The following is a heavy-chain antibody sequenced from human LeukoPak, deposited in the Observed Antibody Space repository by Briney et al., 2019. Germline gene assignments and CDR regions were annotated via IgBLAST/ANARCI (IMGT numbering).Heavy chain of an antibody. D-gene: IGHD2-21*02. V-gene: IGHV4-59*02. CDR2: IYNSGST. CDR3: ARGEGQAVSAFDY. CDR1: GGSVSSYY. J-gene: IGHJ4*02. Sequence: SETLSLTCTVSGGSVSSYYWSWIRQPPGKGLEWIGYIYNSGSTNYNPSLKSRVTISLDTAKNQFSLRLSSLTAADTAVYYCARGEGQAVSAFDYWGQGMLVTVSS.